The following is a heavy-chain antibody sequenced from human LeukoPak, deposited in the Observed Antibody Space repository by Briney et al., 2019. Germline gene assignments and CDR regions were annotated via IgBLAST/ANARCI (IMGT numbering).Heavy chain of an antibody. Sequence: SETLSLTCTASRDSISSRSYYWGWIRQPPGKGLEWIGTTSYTGSIYYNPALKSRVTMSVDTSKNHFSLRLSSVTAADTAVYYCAIGEYTGCLWPSFDNWGQGTLVAVSS. CDR1: RDSISSRSYY. CDR3: AIGEYTGCLWPSFDN. J-gene: IGHJ4*02. CDR2: TSYTGSI. D-gene: IGHD2-2*02. V-gene: IGHV4-39*02.